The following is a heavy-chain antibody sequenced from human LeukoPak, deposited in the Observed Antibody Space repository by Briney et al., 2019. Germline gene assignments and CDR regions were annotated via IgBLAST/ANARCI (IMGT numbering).Heavy chain of an antibody. D-gene: IGHD3-16*01. V-gene: IGHV3-7*01. J-gene: IGHJ4*02. CDR1: GFTFSSYW. CDR3: ARELRTFDS. Sequence: GGSLILSCAASGFTFSSYWMTWVRQAPGKGLEWVANIKHNGNEKNYVDSVEGRFTISRDNAKNSLSLQMNSLRAEDTAAYYCARELRTFDSWGQGTLVTVSS. CDR2: IKHNGNEK.